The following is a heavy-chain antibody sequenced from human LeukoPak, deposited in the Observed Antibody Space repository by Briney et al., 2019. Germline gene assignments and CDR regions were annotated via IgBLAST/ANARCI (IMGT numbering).Heavy chain of an antibody. D-gene: IGHD5-18*01. Sequence: SETLSLTCAVYGGSFSGYYWGLIRQPPGKGLEWIGSIYYSGSTYYNPSLKSRVTISVDTSKNQFSLKLSSVTAADTAVYYCARHGLVDTATPAPGYYFDYWGQGTLVTVSS. V-gene: IGHV4-39*01. J-gene: IGHJ4*02. CDR1: GGSFSGYY. CDR2: IYYSGST. CDR3: ARHGLVDTATPAPGYYFDY.